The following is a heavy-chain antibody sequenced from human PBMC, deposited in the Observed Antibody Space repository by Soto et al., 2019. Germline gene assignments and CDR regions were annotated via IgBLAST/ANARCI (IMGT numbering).Heavy chain of an antibody. V-gene: IGHV3-48*02. CDR2: ICSSSSTI. Sequence: GGSLRLSCAASGFTFSSYSMNWVRQAPGKGLEWVRQAPGKGLEWVSYICSSSSTIYYADSVKGRFTISRDNAKNSVYLQMNSLRDEDTAVYYCARDSWFDTWGQGTLVTVSS. J-gene: IGHJ5*02. CDR3: ARDSWFDT. CDR1: GFTFSSYS.